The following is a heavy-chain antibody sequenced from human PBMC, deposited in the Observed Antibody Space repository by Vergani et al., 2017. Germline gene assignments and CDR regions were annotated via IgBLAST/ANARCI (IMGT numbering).Heavy chain of an antibody. CDR3: ARAAAGPAQRNWFDP. J-gene: IGHJ5*02. Sequence: QVQLQQWGAGLLKPSETLSLTCAVYGGSFSGYYWSWIRQPPGKGLEWIGYIYYSGSTNYNPSLKSPVTISVDTSKNQFSLKLSSVTAADTAVYYCARAAAGPAQRNWFDPWGQGTLVTVSS. D-gene: IGHD6-13*01. V-gene: IGHV4-34*11. CDR1: GGSFSGYY. CDR2: IYYSGST.